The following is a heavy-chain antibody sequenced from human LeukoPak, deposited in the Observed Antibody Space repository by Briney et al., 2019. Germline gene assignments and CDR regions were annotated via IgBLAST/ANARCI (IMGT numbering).Heavy chain of an antibody. CDR1: GITISDAW. CDR2: IKSKSAGGTT. J-gene: IGHJ4*02. V-gene: IGHV3-15*01. Sequence: GGSLRLSCEASGITISDAWMSWVRQAPGKGLEWVGCIKSKSAGGTTDHAAPVKGRFTISRDDSKNALYLQMNSLTIEDTAVYYCVTPPDWGWGTLVTVSS. CDR3: VTPPD. D-gene: IGHD5-18*01.